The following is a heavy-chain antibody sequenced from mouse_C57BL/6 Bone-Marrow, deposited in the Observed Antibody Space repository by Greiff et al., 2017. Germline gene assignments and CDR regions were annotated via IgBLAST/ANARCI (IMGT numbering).Heavy chain of an antibody. CDR2: IWSDGST. CDR3: ARHYGKGYYYAMDY. CDR1: GFSLTSYG. J-gene: IGHJ4*01. Sequence: VKLVESGPGLVAPSQSLSITCTVSGFSLTSYGVHWVRQPPGKGLEWLVVIWSDGSTTYNSALKSRLSISKDNSKSHVFLKMNSLQTDDTAMYYCARHYGKGYYYAMDYWGQGTSVTVSS. V-gene: IGHV2-6-1*01. D-gene: IGHD2-1*01.